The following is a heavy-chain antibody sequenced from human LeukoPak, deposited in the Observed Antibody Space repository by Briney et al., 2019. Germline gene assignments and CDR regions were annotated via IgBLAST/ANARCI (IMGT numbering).Heavy chain of an antibody. CDR1: GYTFTSYG. CDR3: ASILDRANWFDP. J-gene: IGHJ5*02. CDR2: ISAYNGNT. Sequence: GASVKVSCKASGYTFTSYGISWVRQAPGQGLEWMGWISAYNGNTNYAQKLQGRVTVTTDTSTSTAYMELRSLRSDDTAVYYCASILDRANWFDPWGQGTLVTVSS. V-gene: IGHV1-18*01.